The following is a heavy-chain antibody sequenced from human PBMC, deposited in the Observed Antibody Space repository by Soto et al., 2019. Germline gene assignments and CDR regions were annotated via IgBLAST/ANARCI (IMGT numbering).Heavy chain of an antibody. CDR3: AREEDYGDYDWFDP. V-gene: IGHV3-30-3*01. D-gene: IGHD4-17*01. J-gene: IGHJ5*02. Sequence: QVQLVESGGGVVQPGRSLRLSCAASGFTFSSYAMHWVRQAPVKGLEWVAVISYDGSNKYYADSVKGRFTISRDNSKNTLYLQMNSLRAEDTAVYYCAREEDYGDYDWFDPWGQGTLVTVSS. CDR1: GFTFSSYA. CDR2: ISYDGSNK.